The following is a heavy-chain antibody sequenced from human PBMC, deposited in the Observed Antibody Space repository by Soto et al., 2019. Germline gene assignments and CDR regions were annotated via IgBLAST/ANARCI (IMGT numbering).Heavy chain of an antibody. CDR1: GFTFGDYA. V-gene: IGHV3-49*03. J-gene: IGHJ4*02. CDR2: IRSKAYGGTT. D-gene: IGHD6-13*01. CDR3: TRGFVGIAAAGYYFDY. Sequence: EVQLVESGGGLVQPGRSLRLSCTASGFTFGDYAMSWFRQAPGKGLEWVGFIRSKAYGGTTEYAASVKGRFTISRDDSKSIAYLQMNSLKTEDTAVYYCTRGFVGIAAAGYYFDYWGQGTLVTVSS.